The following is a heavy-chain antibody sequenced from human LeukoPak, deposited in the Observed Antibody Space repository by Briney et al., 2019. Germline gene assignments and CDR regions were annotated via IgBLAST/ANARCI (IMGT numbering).Heavy chain of an antibody. V-gene: IGHV3-53*01. CDR2: I. CDR1: GFTVSSNY. CDR3: ARLGDYGFQH. D-gene: IGHD4/OR15-4a*01. Sequence: GGSLRLSCAASGFTVSSNYMSWVRQAPGKGLEWVSVISVKGRFTISRDNSKNTLYLQMNSLRAEDTAVYYCARLGDYGFQHWGPGTLVTVSS. J-gene: IGHJ1*01.